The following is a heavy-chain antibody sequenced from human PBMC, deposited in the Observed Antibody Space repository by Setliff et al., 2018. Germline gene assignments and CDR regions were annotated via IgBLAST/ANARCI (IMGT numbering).Heavy chain of an antibody. CDR2: IYYSGTT. J-gene: IGHJ6*03. D-gene: IGHD3-3*01. Sequence: SETLSLTCSVSGVSFSSGGSYWSWLRQRPGKGLEWIGYIYYSGTTSYNPSLKSRVTISLDTSKNQFSLSLTSVTAEDTAVYYCARMSGFQYIDVWDKGTTVTVSS. CDR3: ARMSGFQYIDV. V-gene: IGHV4-30-4*01. CDR1: GVSFSSGGSY.